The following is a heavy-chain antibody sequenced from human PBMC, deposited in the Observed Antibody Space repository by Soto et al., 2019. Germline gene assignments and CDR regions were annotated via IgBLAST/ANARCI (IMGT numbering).Heavy chain of an antibody. D-gene: IGHD6-13*01. CDR1: GASMNRYH. Sequence: SETLSLTPTVSGASMNRYHWSWIRQPAGKGLEWIGHIHRSGSTNYNPSLKSRVTMSVDTSRNQFSLRLMSLTAADTAVYYCARDQGVAAAGITWFDPWGQGSVVTVSS. CDR3: ARDQGVAAAGITWFDP. J-gene: IGHJ5*02. CDR2: IHRSGST. V-gene: IGHV4-4*07.